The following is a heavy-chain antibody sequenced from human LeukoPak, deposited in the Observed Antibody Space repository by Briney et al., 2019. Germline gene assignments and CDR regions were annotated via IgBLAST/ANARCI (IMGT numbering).Heavy chain of an antibody. CDR3: TTDQDKELWELLPYYFDY. Sequence: PGGSLRLSCAASGFTFSNAWMSWVRQAPGKGLEWVGRIKSKTDGGTTDYAAPVKGRFTISRDDSKNTLYLQMNSLKTEDTAVYYCTTDQDKELWELLPYYFDYWGQGSLVTVSS. J-gene: IGHJ4*02. V-gene: IGHV3-15*01. D-gene: IGHD1-26*01. CDR1: GFTFSNAW. CDR2: IKSKTDGGTT.